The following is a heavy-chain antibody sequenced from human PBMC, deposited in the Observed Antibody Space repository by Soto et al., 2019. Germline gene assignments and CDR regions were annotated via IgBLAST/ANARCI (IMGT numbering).Heavy chain of an antibody. Sequence: QVPLVQSGAEVKKPGASVRISCTASGYTFTHHDVNWVRQAPGQGPEWMGWMNPNSGETGYAQIFQGRVKMTRDTSINTGYMEGGRLGSGDTGMDFWARSIVGGSTPAFGLWGQGNKVT. CDR2: MNPNSGET. J-gene: IGHJ3*01. CDR1: GYTFTHHD. V-gene: IGHV1-8*01. CDR3: ARSIVGGSTPAFGL. D-gene: IGHD1-26*01.